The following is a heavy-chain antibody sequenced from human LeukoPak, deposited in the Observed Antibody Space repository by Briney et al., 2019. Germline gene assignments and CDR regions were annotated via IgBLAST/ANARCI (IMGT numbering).Heavy chain of an antibody. Sequence: GGSQRLSCAASGFTFSSYAMSWVRQAPGKGLEWVSALIGSGGSTYYADSVKGRFAISRDNSKNTLYLQMNSLRAEDTAVYYCANSIVGATTGYYGMDVWGQGTTVTVSS. D-gene: IGHD1-26*01. CDR1: GFTFSSYA. CDR2: LIGSGGST. CDR3: ANSIVGATTGYYGMDV. J-gene: IGHJ6*02. V-gene: IGHV3-23*01.